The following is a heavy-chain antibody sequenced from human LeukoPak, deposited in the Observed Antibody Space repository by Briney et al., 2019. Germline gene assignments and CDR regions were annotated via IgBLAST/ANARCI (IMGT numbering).Heavy chain of an antibody. J-gene: IGHJ4*02. CDR1: GVSVSTSH. CDR3: SEGYFEPFDH. V-gene: IGHV4-59*02. CDR2: LSYTGKT. D-gene: IGHD2/OR15-2a*01. Sequence: PSETLSLTCNVSGVSVSTSHWNWIRQRPGKGLEWIGCLSYTGKTDYNPSLKSRVSISLGSSNNHFSLRLTSVTAADTAVYYCSEGYFEPFDHWGQGILVTVSS.